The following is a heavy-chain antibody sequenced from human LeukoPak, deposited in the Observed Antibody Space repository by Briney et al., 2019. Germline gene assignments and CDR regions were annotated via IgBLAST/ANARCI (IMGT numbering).Heavy chain of an antibody. V-gene: IGHV4-59*01. CDR1: GGSISSYY. CDR3: VRGRRDKDFWSGHYFDF. CDR2: IYNSGST. J-gene: IGHJ4*02. D-gene: IGHD3-3*01. Sequence: SETLSLTCTVSGGSISSYYWSWIRQPPGKGLEWIGYIYNSGSTDYNPSLKTRVTVSIDTPKNQFSLRLTSVTAADTAVYYCVRGRRDKDFWSGHYFDFWGQGALVTVSS.